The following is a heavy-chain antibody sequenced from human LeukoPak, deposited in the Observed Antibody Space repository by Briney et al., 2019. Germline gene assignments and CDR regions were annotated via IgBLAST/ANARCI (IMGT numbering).Heavy chain of an antibody. J-gene: IGHJ4*02. D-gene: IGHD2-21*02. CDR1: GFTFSSYA. CDR3: ARALPAYCGGDCDTGWFDY. V-gene: IGHV3-30*04. Sequence: GRSLRLSCAASGFTFSSYAMHWVRQAPGKGLEWVAVISYDGSNKYYADPVKGRFTISRDNSKNTLYLQMNSLRAEDTAVYYCARALPAYCGGDCDTGWFDYWGQGTLVTVSS. CDR2: ISYDGSNK.